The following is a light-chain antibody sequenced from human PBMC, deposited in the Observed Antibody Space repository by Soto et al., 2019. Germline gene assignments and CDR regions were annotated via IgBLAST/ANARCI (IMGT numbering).Light chain of an antibody. CDR2: EVS. J-gene: IGLJ1*01. CDR3: SSQARHNTRG. V-gene: IGLV2-14*01. CDR1: RSDVGGYNF. Sequence: QSVLTQPASVSGSPGQSIAISCTGTRSDVGGYNFVSWYQQHPGKAPKLMIHEVSNRPSGVSDRFSGSKSGNTVFLTISGLQADDEADYYCSSQARHNTRGVGTGTKVTVL.